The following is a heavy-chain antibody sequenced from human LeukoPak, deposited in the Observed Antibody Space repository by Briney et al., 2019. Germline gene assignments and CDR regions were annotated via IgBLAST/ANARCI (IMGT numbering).Heavy chain of an antibody. CDR1: GFTFSNYG. D-gene: IGHD5-18*01. V-gene: IGHV3-23*01. CDR3: AKYTAMVTLYYFDY. J-gene: IGHJ4*02. Sequence: GGSLRLSCAASGFTFSNYGMSWVSQIPGKGLEWDSGISGGGSSTYYADSVKGRFTISRDNSKNTVYLQMNSLRAEDTAVYYCAKYTAMVTLYYFDYWGQGTLVTVSS. CDR2: ISGGGSST.